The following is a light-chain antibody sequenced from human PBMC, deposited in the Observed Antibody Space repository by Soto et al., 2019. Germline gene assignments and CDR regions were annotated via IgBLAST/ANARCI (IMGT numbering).Light chain of an antibody. V-gene: IGKV3-11*01. CDR2: DAS. CDR3: QQRSDWPPIT. J-gene: IGKJ5*01. CDR1: QSVRGH. Sequence: DTVLTLSQAALPLSTGETATLSCRSSQSVRGHLALYQHKPGQAPSRLIYDASYRATGVPLRFSGSGSGTDFTLTISSLESGDSATYYCQQRSDWPPITFGQGTRLENK.